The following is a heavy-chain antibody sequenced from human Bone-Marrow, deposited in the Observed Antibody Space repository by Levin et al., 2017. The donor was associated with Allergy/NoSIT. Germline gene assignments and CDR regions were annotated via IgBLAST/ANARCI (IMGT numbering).Heavy chain of an antibody. V-gene: IGHV3-30*18. CDR3: AKVHSFGPYFYYYAMEV. CDR2: ISSDGSNK. D-gene: IGHD2-15*01. J-gene: IGHJ6*02. Sequence: GESLKISCAASGFTFSTFGMHWVRQTAGKGLEWVAVISSDGSNKYYADSVKGRFTISRDNSKNTLYLQMNSLRAEDTAVYYCAKVHSFGPYFYYYAMEVWGHGATVTGSS. CDR1: GFTFSTFG.